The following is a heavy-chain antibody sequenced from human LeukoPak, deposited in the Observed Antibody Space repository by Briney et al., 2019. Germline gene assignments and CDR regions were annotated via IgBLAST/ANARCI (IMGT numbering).Heavy chain of an antibody. J-gene: IGHJ4*02. V-gene: IGHV3-23*01. CDR2: ISGSGGST. CDR3: AKDHLYSSSWYYFDY. D-gene: IGHD6-13*01. Sequence: GGSLRLSCAASGFTFSSYAMSWVRQAPGKGLEWVSAISGSGGSTYYADSVKGRFTISRDNSKNTLYLQMNSLGAEDTAVYYCAKDHLYSSSWYYFDYWGQGTLVTVSS. CDR1: GFTFSSYA.